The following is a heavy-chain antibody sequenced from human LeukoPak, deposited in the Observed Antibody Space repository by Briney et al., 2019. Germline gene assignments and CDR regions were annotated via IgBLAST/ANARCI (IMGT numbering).Heavy chain of an antibody. CDR1: GYTFTSYY. Sequence: ASVKVSCKASGYTFTSYYMHWVRQAPGQGREWMGIINPSGGRTSYAQKFQGRVTMTRDTSTSTVYMELSSLRSEDTAVYYCARFPYSSGWYEKFDYWGQGTLVTVSS. D-gene: IGHD6-19*01. J-gene: IGHJ4*02. CDR2: INPSGGRT. CDR3: ARFPYSSGWYEKFDY. V-gene: IGHV1-46*01.